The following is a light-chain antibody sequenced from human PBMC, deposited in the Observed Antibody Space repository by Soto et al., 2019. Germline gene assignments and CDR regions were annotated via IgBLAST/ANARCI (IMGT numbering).Light chain of an antibody. CDR3: QQYGSSPQT. CDR2: GAS. J-gene: IGKJ1*01. CDR1: QSVSSSY. V-gene: IGKV3-20*01. Sequence: EIVLTQSPGTLSLYPGERATLSCRASQSVSSSYLAWYQQKPGQAPRLLIYGASSRATGIPDRFSGSGSGTDFTLTISRQEPEDFAVYYCQQYGSSPQTFGQGTKV.